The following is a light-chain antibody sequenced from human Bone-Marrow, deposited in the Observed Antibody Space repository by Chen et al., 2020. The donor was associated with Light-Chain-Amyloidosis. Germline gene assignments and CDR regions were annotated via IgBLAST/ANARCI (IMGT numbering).Light chain of an antibody. CDR1: ELPTKY. Sequence: SYELTQPPSASVSPGQPARSTCSGDELPTKYAYWYQQKPGQAPVLVRHRDTERPSGISERFSSSSSGTTATLTISGVQAEDEADYHCQSADSSGTYEVIFGGGTKLTVL. CDR2: RDT. V-gene: IGLV3-25*03. J-gene: IGLJ2*01. CDR3: QSADSSGTYEVI.